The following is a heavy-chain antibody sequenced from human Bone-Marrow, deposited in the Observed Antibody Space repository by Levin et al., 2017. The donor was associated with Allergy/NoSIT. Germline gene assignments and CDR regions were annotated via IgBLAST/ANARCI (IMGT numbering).Heavy chain of an antibody. J-gene: IGHJ5*02. CDR1: GFTFSSYG. CDR2: ISYDGTNE. Sequence: GGSLRLSCAASGFTFSSYGMHWVRQAPGKGLEWVAMISYDGTNEFYADSVKGRFTISKDNSKNTLYLQMNSLRAEDTAIYYCAKSSTTVTRRWFDPWGQGTLVTVSS. V-gene: IGHV3-30*18. CDR3: AKSSTTVTRRWFDP. D-gene: IGHD4-17*01.